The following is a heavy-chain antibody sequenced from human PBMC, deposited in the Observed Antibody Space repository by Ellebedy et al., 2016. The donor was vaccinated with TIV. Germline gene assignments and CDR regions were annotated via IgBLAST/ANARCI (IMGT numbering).Heavy chain of an antibody. Sequence: SETLSLTCAVYGGSFSGYYWSWIRQPPGKGLEWIGEINHSGSTNYNPSLKSRVTISVDTSKNQFSLKLSSVTAADTAVYYCARSYYDSSGYSEAFDIWGQGTMVTVSS. J-gene: IGHJ3*02. D-gene: IGHD3-22*01. CDR2: INHSGST. CDR1: GGSFSGYY. CDR3: ARSYYDSSGYSEAFDI. V-gene: IGHV4-34*01.